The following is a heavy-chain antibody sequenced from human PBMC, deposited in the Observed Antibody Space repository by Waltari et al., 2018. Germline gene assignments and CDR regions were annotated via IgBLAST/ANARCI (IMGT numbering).Heavy chain of an antibody. V-gene: IGHV3-48*01. CDR3: ARDYSYAFDV. J-gene: IGHJ3*01. D-gene: IGHD2-21*01. CDR2: IRLSNHERSSE. Sequence: EVQLVESGGGLVLPGGSLRLPCPASGFTFRWYTMNWFRQAPGRGLEWLANIRLSNHERSSEFYAGSGKGRWTISRDDAKNSLYLQMDSLRAEDTAVYYCARDYSYAFDVWGQGTVVTVSS. CDR1: GFTFRWYT.